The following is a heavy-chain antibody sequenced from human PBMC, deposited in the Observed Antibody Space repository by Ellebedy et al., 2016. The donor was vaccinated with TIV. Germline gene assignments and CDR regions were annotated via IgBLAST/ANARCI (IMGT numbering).Heavy chain of an antibody. CDR3: ARVKGDSDFWSGYYRAPSSYYYYGMDV. CDR1: GYTFTSYY. CDR2: INPSGGST. D-gene: IGHD3-3*01. V-gene: IGHV1-46*01. J-gene: IGHJ6*02. Sequence: ASVKVSXXASGYTFTSYYMHWVRQAPGQGLEWMGIINPSGGSTSYAQKFQGRVTMTRDTSTSTVYMELSSLRSEDTAVYYCARVKGDSDFWSGYYRAPSSYYYYGMDVWGQGTTVTVSS.